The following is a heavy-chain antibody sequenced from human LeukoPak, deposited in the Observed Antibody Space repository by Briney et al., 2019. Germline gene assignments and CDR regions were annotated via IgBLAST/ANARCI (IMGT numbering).Heavy chain of an antibody. CDR3: ARDPNVEMATTNHYFDY. CDR1: RFTFDDYG. Sequence: PGGSLRLSCAASRFTFDDYGMSWVRQAPGKGLEWVSGINWNGGSTGYADSVKGRFTISRNNAKNSLYLQMNSLRAEDTALYYCARDPNVEMATTNHYFDYWGQGTLVTVSS. CDR2: INWNGGST. J-gene: IGHJ4*02. V-gene: IGHV3-20*04. D-gene: IGHD5-24*01.